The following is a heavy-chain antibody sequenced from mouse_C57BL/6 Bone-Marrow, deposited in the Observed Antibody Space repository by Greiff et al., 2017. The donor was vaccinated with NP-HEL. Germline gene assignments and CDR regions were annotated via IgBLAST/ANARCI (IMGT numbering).Heavy chain of an antibody. J-gene: IGHJ3*01. D-gene: IGHD2-1*01. V-gene: IGHV1-69*01. CDR1: GYTFTSYW. Sequence: QVQLQQPGAELVMPGASVKLSCKASGYTFTSYWMHWVKQRPGQGLEWIGEIDPSDSYTNYNQKFKGKSTLTVDKSSSTAYMQLSSLTSEDSAVYYCARERIYYGNTWFAYWGQGTLVTVSA. CDR2: IDPSDSYT. CDR3: ARERIYYGNTWFAY.